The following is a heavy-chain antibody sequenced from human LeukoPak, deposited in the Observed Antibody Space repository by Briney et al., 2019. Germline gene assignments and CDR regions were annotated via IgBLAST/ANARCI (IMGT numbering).Heavy chain of an antibody. CDR1: GFTFSSYG. CDR2: IRYDGSNK. V-gene: IGHV3-30*02. D-gene: IGHD3-3*01. J-gene: IGHJ3*02. Sequence: GGSLRLSCAASGFTFSSYGMHWVRQAPGKGLEWVAFIRYDGSNKYYAGSVKGRFTISRDNSKNTLYLQMNSLRAEDTAVYYCAKDSRYYDFWSGYSFDAFDIWGQGTMVTVSS. CDR3: AKDSRYYDFWSGYSFDAFDI.